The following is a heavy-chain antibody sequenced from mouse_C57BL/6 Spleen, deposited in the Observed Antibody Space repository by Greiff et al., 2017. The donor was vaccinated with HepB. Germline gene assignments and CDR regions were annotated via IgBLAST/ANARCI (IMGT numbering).Heavy chain of an antibody. Sequence: VQLQQPGAELVKPGASVKVSCKASGYTFTSYWMHWVKQRPGQGLEWIGRINPSDSDTNYNQKFKGKATLTVDNSSSTAYMQISSLTSEDSAVYYCAPSTGTGGYYAMDYWGQGTSVTVSS. CDR1: GYTFTSYW. D-gene: IGHD4-1*02. J-gene: IGHJ4*01. V-gene: IGHV1-74*01. CDR2: INPSDSDT. CDR3: APSTGTGGYYAMDY.